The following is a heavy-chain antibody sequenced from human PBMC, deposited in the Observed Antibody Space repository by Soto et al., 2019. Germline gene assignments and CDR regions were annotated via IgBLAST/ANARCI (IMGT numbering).Heavy chain of an antibody. CDR2: INHSGST. Sequence: QVQLQQWGAGLLKPSETLSLTCAVYGGSFSGYYWSWIRQPPGKGLEWIGEINHSGSTNYNPSLKSRVTISVDTSKNQFSLKLSSVTAADTAVYYCARGPRMVRGVIINRYFDYWGQGTLVTVSS. J-gene: IGHJ4*02. CDR3: ARGPRMVRGVIINRYFDY. V-gene: IGHV4-34*01. CDR1: GGSFSGYY. D-gene: IGHD3-10*01.